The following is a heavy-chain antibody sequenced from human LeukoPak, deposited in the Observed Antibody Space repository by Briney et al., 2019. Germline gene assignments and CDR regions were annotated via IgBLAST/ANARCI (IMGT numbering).Heavy chain of an antibody. CDR3: AREENSSGSFDY. CDR2: IYYSGST. CDR1: GGSFSGYY. D-gene: IGHD6-19*01. Sequence: SETLSLTCAVYGGSFSGYYWSWIRQPPGKGLEWIGYIYYSGSTNYNPSLKSRVTISVDTSKNQFSLKLSSVTAADTAVYYCAREENSSGSFDYWGQGTLVTVSS. J-gene: IGHJ4*02. V-gene: IGHV4-59*01.